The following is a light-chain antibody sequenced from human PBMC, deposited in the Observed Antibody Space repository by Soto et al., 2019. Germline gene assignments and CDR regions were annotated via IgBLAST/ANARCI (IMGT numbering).Light chain of an antibody. CDR1: QSVSNN. J-gene: IGKJ2*01. CDR3: QQYNNWRT. CDR2: GAS. Sequence: EIVMTQSPATLSVSPGERATLSCRASQSVSNNLAWYQQKSGQAPRLLVYGASTRATGIPARFSGSGSDTEFTLTISSLQSEDFAVYYCQQYNNWRTIGQGTKLEIK. V-gene: IGKV3-15*01.